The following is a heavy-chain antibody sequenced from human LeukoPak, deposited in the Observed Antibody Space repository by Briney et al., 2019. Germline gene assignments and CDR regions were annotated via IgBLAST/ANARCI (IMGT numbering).Heavy chain of an antibody. CDR3: AGGRATGYYYYGMDV. D-gene: IGHD3-10*01. Sequence: GSLRLSCAASGFTFSSYAMSWVRQPPGKGLEWIGEINHSGSTNYNPSLKSRVTISVDTSKNQFSLKLSSVTAADTAVYYCAGGRATGYYYYGMDVWGQGTTVTVSS. CDR2: INHSGST. CDR1: GFTFSSYA. J-gene: IGHJ6*02. V-gene: IGHV4-34*01.